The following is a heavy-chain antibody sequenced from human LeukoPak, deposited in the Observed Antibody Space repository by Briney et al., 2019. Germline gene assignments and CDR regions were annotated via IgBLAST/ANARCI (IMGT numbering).Heavy chain of an antibody. J-gene: IGHJ5*02. CDR1: GFSLSTSAVG. Sequence: KSGPTLVNPTQTLTLTCTFSGFSLSTSAVGVGWIRQPPGKALEWLAIVHRDDDKRYSPSLKSRLTITKDTSRNQVVLTMTNMDPVDTATYYCAHATLVYDSSGYYMGWFDPWGQGTLVTVSS. CDR3: AHATLVYDSSGYYMGWFDP. CDR2: VHRDDDK. D-gene: IGHD3-22*01. V-gene: IGHV2-5*02.